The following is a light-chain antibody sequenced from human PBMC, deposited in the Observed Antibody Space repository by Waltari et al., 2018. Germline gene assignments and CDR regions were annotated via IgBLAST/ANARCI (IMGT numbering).Light chain of an antibody. Sequence: DIVMTQSPATLSLSPGEISTLSCRASQSVSSNLAWYQQKPGQAPRLLIYGASTRATGIPARFSGSGSGTEFTLTISSMQSEDFAVYYCQQYNNWPPYTFGQGTKLEIK. CDR2: GAS. V-gene: IGKV3-15*01. CDR3: QQYNNWPPYT. CDR1: QSVSSN. J-gene: IGKJ2*01.